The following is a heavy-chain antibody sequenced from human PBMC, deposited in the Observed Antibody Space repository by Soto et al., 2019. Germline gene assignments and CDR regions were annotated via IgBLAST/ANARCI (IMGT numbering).Heavy chain of an antibody. Sequence: QVQLVQSGAEMKKPGASVKVACKASGYTFTSFDISWLRQATGQGLEWMGWMAPFSGNTGSAQKFQGRISLTWNTSINTAYMELTGLTSDDTAMYYCARGLCTGGTCYGLTFDLWGQGTVVTVSS. CDR2: MAPFSGNT. CDR3: ARGLCTGGTCYGLTFDL. J-gene: IGHJ3*01. D-gene: IGHD2-15*01. V-gene: IGHV1-8*01. CDR1: GYTFTSFD.